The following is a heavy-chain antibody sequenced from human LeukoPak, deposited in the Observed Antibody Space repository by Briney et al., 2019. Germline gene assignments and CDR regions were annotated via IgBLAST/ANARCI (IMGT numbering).Heavy chain of an antibody. J-gene: IGHJ4*02. V-gene: IGHV3-49*03. CDR2: IRSKAYGGTT. Sequence: GGSLRLSCTTSGFSFGDYAVSWFRQAPGKGLEWVGFIRSKAYGGTTEYAASVKGRFSISRDDSKSIAYLQMNSLQTEDTAVYYCSRDWRAGTWPFDYWGQGTQVTVSS. D-gene: IGHD6-19*01. CDR1: GFSFGDYA. CDR3: SRDWRAGTWPFDY.